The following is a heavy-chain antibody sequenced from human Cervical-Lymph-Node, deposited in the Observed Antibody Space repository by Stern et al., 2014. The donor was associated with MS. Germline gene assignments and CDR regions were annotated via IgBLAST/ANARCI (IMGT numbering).Heavy chain of an antibody. Sequence: EVQLVESGGGLVKPGGSLRLSCAASGFTFSSYTMNWVRQAPGTGLEWVSSITTSSGYIHYTDSVKGRFTISRDNAKNSLYLQMNSLRAEDTAIYYCAAMVDLDYWGQVSLVTVSS. D-gene: IGHD2-8*01. CDR3: AAMVDLDY. CDR1: GFTFSSYT. J-gene: IGHJ4*02. V-gene: IGHV3-21*01. CDR2: ITTSSGYI.